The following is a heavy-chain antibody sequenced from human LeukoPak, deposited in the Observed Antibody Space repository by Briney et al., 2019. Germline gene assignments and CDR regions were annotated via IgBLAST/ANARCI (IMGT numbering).Heavy chain of an antibody. V-gene: IGHV4-34*01. J-gene: IGHJ4*02. Sequence: PGGSLRLSCAASGFTFSSYSMNWARQAPGKVLEWIGEINHSGSTSYNPSLKSRVTISVDTSKNQFSLNLSSVTAADTAVYYCARDNSVTIAGHHTLDYWGQGTLVTVSS. CDR2: INHSGST. D-gene: IGHD4-17*01. CDR1: GFTFSSYS. CDR3: ARDNSVTIAGHHTLDY.